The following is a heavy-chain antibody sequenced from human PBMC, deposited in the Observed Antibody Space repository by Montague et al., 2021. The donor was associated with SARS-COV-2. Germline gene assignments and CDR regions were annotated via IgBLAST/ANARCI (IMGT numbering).Heavy chain of an antibody. CDR3: VRAQGGSWAWFDN. J-gene: IGHJ4*02. V-gene: IGHV4-39*01. Sequence: SETLSLTCTVSGGSISSGSYYWGWIRQPPGKGLEWIGRIYSSGTTDYNPSLKSRVTISVDTSKNQFSLKLTSVTAADTAVYYCVRAQGGSWAWFDNWGQGTLVTVSS. D-gene: IGHD2-15*01. CDR1: GGSISSGSYY. CDR2: IYSSGTT.